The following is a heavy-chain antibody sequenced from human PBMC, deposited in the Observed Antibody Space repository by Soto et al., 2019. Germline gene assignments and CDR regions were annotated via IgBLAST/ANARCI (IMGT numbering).Heavy chain of an antibody. CDR1: GFTFGDYA. D-gene: IGHD3-22*01. V-gene: IGHV3-49*04. CDR3: TQIRTRSGYYSLDAFDI. Sequence: GGSLRLSCTASGFTFGDYAMSWVRQAPGKGLEWVGFIRSKAYGGTTEYAASVKGRFTISRDDSKSIAYLQMNSLKTEDTAAYYCTQIRTRSGYYSLDAFDIGGQGTMVTVSS. J-gene: IGHJ3*02. CDR2: IRSKAYGGTT.